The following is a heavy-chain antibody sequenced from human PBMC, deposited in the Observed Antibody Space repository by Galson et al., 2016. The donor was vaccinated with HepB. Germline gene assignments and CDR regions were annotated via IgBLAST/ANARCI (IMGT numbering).Heavy chain of an antibody. CDR3: VSDHDWGFDY. V-gene: IGHV3-48*02. Sequence: SLRLSCAASGFNLRSYSMNWVRQAPGKGLEWISYIRSRDSTILYADSVKGRFTISEDKAKDSLSLQMNSLGDEDTAVYYCVSDHDWGFDYWGQGTLVTVSS. D-gene: IGHD7-27*01. J-gene: IGHJ4*02. CDR1: GFNLRSYS. CDR2: IRSRDSTI.